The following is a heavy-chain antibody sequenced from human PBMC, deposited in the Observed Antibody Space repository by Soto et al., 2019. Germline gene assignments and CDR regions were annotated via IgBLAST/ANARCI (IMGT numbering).Heavy chain of an antibody. Sequence: GGSLRLSCAASGFTFSSCIMNWVRQAPGKGLEWVSYITSSSGTIFYADSVKGRFTISRDNAKNSLYLQMNSLRAEDTAVYYCVKTETVTTVENYYYYMDVWGKGTTVTVSS. CDR2: ITSSSGTI. V-gene: IGHV3-48*01. D-gene: IGHD4-4*01. J-gene: IGHJ6*03. CDR3: VKTETVTTVENYYYYMDV. CDR1: GFTFSSCI.